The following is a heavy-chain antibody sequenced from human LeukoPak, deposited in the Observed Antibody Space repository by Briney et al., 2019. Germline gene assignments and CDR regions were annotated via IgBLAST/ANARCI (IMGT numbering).Heavy chain of an antibody. V-gene: IGHV3-7*01. CDR1: GFTFSAYW. CDR3: ARVSWSGYYPFNYYYYYYMDV. CDR2: IKQDGSEK. Sequence: GGSLRLSCAASGFTFSAYWMSWVRQAPGKGLEWVANIKQDGSEKYSVDSVKGRFTISRDNAKNSLYLQMNSLRAEDTAVYCCARVSWSGYYPFNYYYYYYMDVWGKGTTVTVSS. J-gene: IGHJ6*03. D-gene: IGHD3-3*01.